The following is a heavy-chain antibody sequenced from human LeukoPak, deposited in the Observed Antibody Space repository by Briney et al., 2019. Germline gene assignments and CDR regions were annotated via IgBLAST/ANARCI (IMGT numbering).Heavy chain of an antibody. CDR1: GYTFTSYG. D-gene: IGHD4-23*01. J-gene: IGHJ5*02. Sequence: ASVKVSCKASGYTFTSYGISWVRQAPGQGLEWMGWISAYNGNTNYAQKLQGRVTMTTDTSTSTAYMELRSLRSDDTAVYYCARKILGNSGFNWFDPWGQGTLVTVSS. CDR2: ISAYNGNT. CDR3: ARKILGNSGFNWFDP. V-gene: IGHV1-18*01.